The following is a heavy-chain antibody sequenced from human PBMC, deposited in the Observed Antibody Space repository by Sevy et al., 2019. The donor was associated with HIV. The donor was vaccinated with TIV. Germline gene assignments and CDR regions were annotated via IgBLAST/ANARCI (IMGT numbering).Heavy chain of an antibody. D-gene: IGHD2-2*01. J-gene: IGHJ6*03. CDR3: ARSVVVDPTWAQWREYWYYYYMDV. CDR2: IYYTGST. CDR1: GDSIRSSNHY. Sequence: SETLSLTCSVSGDSIRSSNHYWGWVRQPPGRGLEWIGSIYYTGSTYYNSSLNGRVIISIDTSKNQFSLTLNSVTGADTAVYYCARSVVVDPTWAQWREYWYYYYMDVWGKGTTVTVSS. V-gene: IGHV4-39*01.